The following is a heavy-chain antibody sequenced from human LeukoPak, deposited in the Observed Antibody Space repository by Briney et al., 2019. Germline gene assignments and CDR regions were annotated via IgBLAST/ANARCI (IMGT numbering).Heavy chain of an antibody. CDR3: AKRGPVVYDL. D-gene: IGHD3-16*01. CDR2: ISTGDST. CDR1: GFTVSGTY. J-gene: IGHJ4*02. Sequence: GWSLRLSCAASGFTVSGTYMSWVRQAPRKGLEWVSIISTGDSTYYADSVKGRFTISRENSKNTLYLQMNSLRPEGTTVYYCAKRGPVVYDLGGQGTLVTVSS. V-gene: IGHV3-66*02.